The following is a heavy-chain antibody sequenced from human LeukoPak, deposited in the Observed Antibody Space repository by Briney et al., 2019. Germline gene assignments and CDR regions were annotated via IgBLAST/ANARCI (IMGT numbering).Heavy chain of an antibody. CDR3: ARVGGGYGDYLDY. CDR1: GGSISSYY. CDR2: IYYSGST. J-gene: IGHJ4*02. V-gene: IGHV4-59*08. Sequence: PSETLSLTCTVSGGSISSYYWSWLRQPPGKGLEWIGYIYYSGSTNYNPSLKSRVTISVDTSKNQFSLKLSSVTAADTAVYYCARVGGGYGDYLDYWGQGTLVTVSS. D-gene: IGHD5-12*01.